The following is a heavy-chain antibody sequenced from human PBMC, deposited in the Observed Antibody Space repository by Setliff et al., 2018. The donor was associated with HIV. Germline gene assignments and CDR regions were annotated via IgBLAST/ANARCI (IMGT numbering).Heavy chain of an antibody. CDR1: GDSISRRIYY. D-gene: IGHD2-2*01. Sequence: PSETLSLTCTVSGDSISRRIYYWGWIRQPPGNGLEWIGNFYYSGSSHYNPSLKSRVTISVDTSKNQFSLKLISVSAADTAVYYCAKLLPAADMAREIDSWGQGTLVTSPQ. V-gene: IGHV4-39*01. J-gene: IGHJ4*02. CDR3: AKLLPAADMAREIDS. CDR2: FYYSGSS.